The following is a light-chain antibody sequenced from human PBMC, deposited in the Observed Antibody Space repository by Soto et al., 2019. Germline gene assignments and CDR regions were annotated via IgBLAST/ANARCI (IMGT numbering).Light chain of an antibody. V-gene: IGKV1-5*03. CDR1: QTISSW. J-gene: IGKJ4*01. CDR2: KAS. CDR3: QQRYNWPLT. Sequence: DFQMSQSPSTLSASVGDRVTITCRASQTISSWLAWYQQKPGKAPKLLIYKASTLKSGVPSRFSGSGSGTDFTLTISSLEPEDFAVYYCQQRYNWPLTFGGGTKVAI.